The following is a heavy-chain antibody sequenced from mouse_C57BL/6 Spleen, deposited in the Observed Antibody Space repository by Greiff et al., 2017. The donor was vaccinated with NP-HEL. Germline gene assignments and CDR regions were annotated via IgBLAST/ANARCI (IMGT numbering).Heavy chain of an antibody. CDR1: GYAFSSYW. V-gene: IGHV1-80*01. CDR3: AIDSSGYEGYFDY. D-gene: IGHD3-2*02. Sequence: VQLQQSGAELVKPGASVKISCKASGYAFSSYWMNWVKQRPGKGLEWIGQIYPGDGDTNYNGKFKGKATLTADKSSSTAYMQLSSLTSEDSAVYFCAIDSSGYEGYFDYWGQGTTLTVSS. J-gene: IGHJ2*01. CDR2: IYPGDGDT.